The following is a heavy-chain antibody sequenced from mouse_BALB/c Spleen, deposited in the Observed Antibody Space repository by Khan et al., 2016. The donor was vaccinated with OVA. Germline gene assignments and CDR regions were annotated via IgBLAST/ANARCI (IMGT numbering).Heavy chain of an antibody. Sequence: EVQLQESGPGLVKPSQSLSLTCTVTGYSITSNYAWSWIRQFPGNKLEWMGYISYSGYTNYNPSLKSRISVTRDTSENQFFLQLNSVTTGDTATSYCARQNDYGYSLDYWGQGTSVTVSS. CDR3: ARQNDYGYSLDY. V-gene: IGHV3-2*02. CDR2: ISYSGYT. D-gene: IGHD1-1*01. CDR1: GYSITSNYA. J-gene: IGHJ4*01.